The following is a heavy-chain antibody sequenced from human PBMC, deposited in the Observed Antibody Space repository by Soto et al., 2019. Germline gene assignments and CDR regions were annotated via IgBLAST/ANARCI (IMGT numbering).Heavy chain of an antibody. D-gene: IGHD5-18*01. CDR3: ARHGYSYGGGYFDY. Sequence: PGGSLWLSCAASGFTVSSNYITWFRKAPGKGLEWVSVIYSGGSAYYADSVKGRFTISRDNSKNTLYLQMNSLRAEDTSVYYCARHGYSYGGGYFDYWGQGTLVTVSS. CDR1: GFTVSSNY. J-gene: IGHJ4*02. V-gene: IGHV3-66*04. CDR2: IYSGGSA.